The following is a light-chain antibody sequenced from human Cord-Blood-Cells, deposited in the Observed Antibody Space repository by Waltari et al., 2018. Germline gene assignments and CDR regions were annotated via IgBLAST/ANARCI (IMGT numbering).Light chain of an antibody. V-gene: IGLV1-47*01. CDR3: AAWDDSLSGRV. CDR2: RNK. J-gene: IGLJ3*02. CDR1: SSNIGSNY. Sequence: QSVLTQPPSASGTPGQRVTISCSGSSSNIGSNYVYWYQQLPGRAPKLLIYRNKQRPSGVPDRFSGSKSGTSASLAISGLRSEDEADYYCAAWDDSLSGRVFGGGTKLTVL.